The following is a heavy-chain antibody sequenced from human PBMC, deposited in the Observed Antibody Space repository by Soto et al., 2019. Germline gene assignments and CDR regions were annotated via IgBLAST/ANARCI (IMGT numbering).Heavy chain of an antibody. D-gene: IGHD1-1*01. Sequence: QVQVVQSVAEVKKPGASVKVSCKASGYTFSTYALHWVRQAPGQGLEWMGWINGGNGHTRYSQKFKDRVTISRDTPASTAYMELSGLRSEDTAVYYCARGKGMEENYYYYGMDVWGQGTTVTVSS. J-gene: IGHJ6*02. CDR1: GYTFSTYA. V-gene: IGHV1-3*01. CDR3: ARGKGMEENYYYYGMDV. CDR2: INGGNGHT.